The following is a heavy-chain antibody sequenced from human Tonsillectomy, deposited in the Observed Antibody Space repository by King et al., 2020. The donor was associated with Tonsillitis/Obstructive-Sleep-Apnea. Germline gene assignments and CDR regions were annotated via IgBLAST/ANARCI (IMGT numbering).Heavy chain of an antibody. CDR3: TRGTLLPYYNSMDV. V-gene: IGHV4-34*01. CDR1: GESLSDYY. CDR2: INDSGDT. J-gene: IGHJ6*03. D-gene: IGHD2/OR15-2a*01. Sequence: VQLPQWGAGLLKSSETLSLTCGVYGESLSDYYWSWIRQPPGKGLEWIGEINDSGDTNYKPSLRSRVTISVDTPKKQFSLRLSSVTAADTAVYYCTRGTLLPYYNSMDVWGKGTTVTVSS.